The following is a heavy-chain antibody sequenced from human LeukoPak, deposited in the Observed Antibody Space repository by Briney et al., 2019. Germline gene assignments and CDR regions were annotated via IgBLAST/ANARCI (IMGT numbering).Heavy chain of an antibody. J-gene: IGHJ4*02. CDR2: IWYDGNKK. V-gene: IGHV3-33*06. Sequence: GGSLRLSCAASGFTFSSHGMHWVRQAPGKGLEWLAVIWYDGNKKYYADSVKGRLTISRDNSKNTLDLQMDSLRAEDSAVYYCAKGRYTGTSFFDYWGQGTLVTVSS. D-gene: IGHD3-16*02. CDR1: GFTFSSHG. CDR3: AKGRYTGTSFFDY.